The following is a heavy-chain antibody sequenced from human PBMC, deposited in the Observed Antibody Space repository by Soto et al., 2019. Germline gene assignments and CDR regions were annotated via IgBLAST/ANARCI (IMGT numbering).Heavy chain of an antibody. J-gene: IGHJ3*02. CDR1: GFTFSSYG. CDR3: AKGGDFWSGYDKPDALDI. Sequence: GGSLRLSCAASGFTFSSYGMNWVRQAPGKGLEWISHITSSSLTIYYADSVEGRFTISRDNAKNSLYLQMNSLRAEDTALYYCAKGGDFWSGYDKPDALDIWGQGTMVTVSS. V-gene: IGHV3-48*04. CDR2: ITSSSLTI. D-gene: IGHD3-3*01.